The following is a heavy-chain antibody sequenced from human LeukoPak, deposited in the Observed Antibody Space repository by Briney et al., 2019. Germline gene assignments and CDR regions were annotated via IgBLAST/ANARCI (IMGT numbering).Heavy chain of an antibody. CDR1: GFTFSSYG. CDR2: IWYDGSNK. D-gene: IGHD2-8*01. Sequence: GGSLRLSCAASGFTFSSYGMHWVRQAPGKGLEWVAVIWYDGSNKYYADSVKGRFTISRDNSKNTLYLQMNSLRAEDTAVYYCAKDLMAYPLDAFDIWGQGTMVTVSS. V-gene: IGHV3-33*06. CDR3: AKDLMAYPLDAFDI. J-gene: IGHJ3*02.